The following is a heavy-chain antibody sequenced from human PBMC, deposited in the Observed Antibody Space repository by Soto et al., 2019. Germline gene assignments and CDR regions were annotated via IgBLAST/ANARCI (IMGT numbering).Heavy chain of an antibody. CDR3: VKVQIVVVPAAIGYGMDV. J-gene: IGHJ6*02. D-gene: IGHD2-2*01. Sequence: GGSLRLSCSASGFTFSSYAMHWVRQAPGKGLEYVSAISSNGGSTYYADSVKGRFTISRDNSKNTLYLQMSSLRAEDTAVYYCVKVQIVVVPAAIGYGMDVWGQGTTVTAP. CDR2: ISSNGGST. V-gene: IGHV3-64D*06. CDR1: GFTFSSYA.